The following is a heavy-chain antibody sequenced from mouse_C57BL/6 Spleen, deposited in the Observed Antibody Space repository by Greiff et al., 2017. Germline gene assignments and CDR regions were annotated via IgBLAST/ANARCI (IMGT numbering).Heavy chain of an antibody. V-gene: IGHV1-54*01. Sequence: QVQLQQSGAELVRPGTSVKVSCKASGYAFTNYLIEWVQQRPGQGLEWIGVINPGSGGTNYNEKFKGKATLTADKSSSTAYMQLSSLTSEDSAVYFGARSGYGNYFAYWGQGTLVTVSA. D-gene: IGHD2-1*01. CDR2: INPGSGGT. J-gene: IGHJ3*01. CDR1: GYAFTNYL. CDR3: ARSGYGNYFAY.